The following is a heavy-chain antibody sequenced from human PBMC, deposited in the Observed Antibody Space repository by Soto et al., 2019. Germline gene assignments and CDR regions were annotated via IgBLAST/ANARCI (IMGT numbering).Heavy chain of an antibody. CDR2: VNHSGST. Sequence: SDTLSLTCAFYCGSFRGYYWIWILQPPGKGVDWGWEVNHSGSTNYNPSLKSRVTISVDTSKNQFSLKLSSVTAADTAVYYCASARGVRYCSGGSCSNYYYYYGMDVWGQGTTVTV. J-gene: IGHJ6*02. V-gene: IGHV4-34*01. CDR1: CGSFRGYY. CDR3: ASARGVRYCSGGSCSNYYYYYGMDV. D-gene: IGHD2-15*01.